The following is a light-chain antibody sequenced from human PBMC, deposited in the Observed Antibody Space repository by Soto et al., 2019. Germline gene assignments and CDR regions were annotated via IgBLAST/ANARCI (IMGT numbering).Light chain of an antibody. Sequence: DIQMTQSPSTLSASVGDRVTITCRASQSISSWLAWYQQKPGQAPKLLIYKASSSESGVPSRFSGSGSGTEFTLTISSLQPDDFATYYCQQYNSYSYTFGQGTKLEIK. J-gene: IGKJ2*01. CDR2: KAS. V-gene: IGKV1-5*03. CDR1: QSISSW. CDR3: QQYNSYSYT.